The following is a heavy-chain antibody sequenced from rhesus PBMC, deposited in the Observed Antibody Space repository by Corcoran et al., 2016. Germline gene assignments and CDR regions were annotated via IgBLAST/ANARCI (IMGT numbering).Heavy chain of an antibody. Sequence: EVQVVESGGGLVQPGGSLRLSCAASGFTFTTYGFPGVHQAPGKGRGWVAVISSDGSKKYYADSVEDRFTISRDNSKNMVYLQMNNLKLEDMAVYYCTRFDYWGQGVLVTVSS. V-gene: IGHV3-54*02. J-gene: IGHJ4*01. CDR1: GFTFTTYG. CDR2: ISSDGSKK. CDR3: TRFDY.